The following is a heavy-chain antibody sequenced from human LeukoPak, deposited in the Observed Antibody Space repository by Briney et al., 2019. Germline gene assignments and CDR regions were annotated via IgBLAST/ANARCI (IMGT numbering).Heavy chain of an antibody. V-gene: IGHV4-4*07. Sequence: PSETLSLTCDVSGDSISSYYWSWIRQPAGKGLEWIGHIYTRGSTNYSPSLKSRVTMSVDTSKNQFSLKLSSVTAADTAVYYCARVKTGFCSGGACSAVAFDIWGQGTMVTVSS. CDR2: IYTRGST. D-gene: IGHD2-15*01. CDR1: GDSISSYY. J-gene: IGHJ3*02. CDR3: ARVKTGFCSGGACSAVAFDI.